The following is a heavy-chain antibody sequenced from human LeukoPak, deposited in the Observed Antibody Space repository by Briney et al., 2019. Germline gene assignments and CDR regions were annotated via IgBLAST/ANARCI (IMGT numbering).Heavy chain of an antibody. Sequence: GGPLTLSCAASGFTYSNAWMRWARHAPGKGRVWLGRIKSKTDGGTRDYAAPVNGRFTISRDDSKNTLYLQRNSLKTEDIAVYYCTVDSYYDFWSGYYATAAFDYWGQGTLVTVSS. CDR3: TVDSYYDFWSGYYATAAFDY. CDR2: IKSKTDGGTR. CDR1: GFTYSNAW. J-gene: IGHJ4*02. D-gene: IGHD3-3*01. V-gene: IGHV3-15*01.